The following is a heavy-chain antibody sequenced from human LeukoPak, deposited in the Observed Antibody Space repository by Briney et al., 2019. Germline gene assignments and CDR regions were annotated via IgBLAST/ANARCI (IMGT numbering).Heavy chain of an antibody. J-gene: IGHJ4*02. Sequence: ASVKVSCKASGYTFTGYYMHWVRQAPGQGLEWMGWINPNSGGTNYAQKFQGRVTMTRDTSISTAYMEVGRLRSDDTAVYYCARSENYDFWSGYHSYFDYWGQGTLVTVSS. CDR2: INPNSGGT. CDR1: GYTFTGYY. CDR3: ARSENYDFWSGYHSYFDY. D-gene: IGHD3-3*01. V-gene: IGHV1-2*02.